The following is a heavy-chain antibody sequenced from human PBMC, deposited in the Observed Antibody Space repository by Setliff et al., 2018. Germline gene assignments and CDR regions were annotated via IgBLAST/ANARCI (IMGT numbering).Heavy chain of an antibody. CDR2: IYIGGSA. J-gene: IGHJ6*03. D-gene: IGHD6-19*01. V-gene: IGHV4-4*07. CDR3: AREQWLDPPGYYYMDV. Sequence: SETLSLTCTVSGGSISSYYWSWIRQPAGKGLEWIGHIYIGGSANYNPSLKSRATMSIDTSKNQFSLKLDSVTAADMAVYYCAREQWLDPPGYYYMDVWAKGTTVTVSS. CDR1: GGSISSYY.